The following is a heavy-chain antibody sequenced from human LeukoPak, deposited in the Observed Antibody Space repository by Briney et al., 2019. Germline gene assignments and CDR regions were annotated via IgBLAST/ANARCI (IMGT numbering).Heavy chain of an antibody. V-gene: IGHV3-66*01. CDR2: IYSCGST. J-gene: IGHJ4*02. D-gene: IGHD3/OR15-3a*01. CDR1: GFTVSSNY. Sequence: PGGSLRLSCAASGFTVSSNYMSWVRQAPGKGLEWVSVIYSCGSTYYADFMKGRFTISRDNSKNTVYLQMGSLRAEDMGVYYCARGRGETSARPFFDYRGGQGSLVTVSS. CDR3: ARGRGETSARPFFDYR.